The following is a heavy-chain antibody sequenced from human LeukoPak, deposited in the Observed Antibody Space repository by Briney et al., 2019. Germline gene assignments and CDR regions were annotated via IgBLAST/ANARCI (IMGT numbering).Heavy chain of an antibody. J-gene: IGHJ4*02. D-gene: IGHD3-16*01. V-gene: IGHV4-39*07. CDR3: ASGSYGYVFDY. Sequence: PSETLSLTCTVSGGSISSSSYYWGWIRQPPGKGLEWIGSIYYSGSTYYNPSLKSRVTISVDTSKNQFSLKLSSVTAADTAVYYCASGSYGYVFDYWGQGTLVTVSS. CDR1: GGSISSSSYY. CDR2: IYYSGST.